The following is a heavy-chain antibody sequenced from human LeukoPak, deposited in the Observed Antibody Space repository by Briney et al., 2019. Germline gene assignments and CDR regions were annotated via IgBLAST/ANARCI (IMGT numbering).Heavy chain of an antibody. CDR1: GGSISSSGYY. D-gene: IGHD1-26*01. V-gene: IGHV4-39*01. CDR3: ARHEYGGSYYGLSWFDP. J-gene: IGHJ5*02. Sequence: PSETLSLTCTVSGGSISSSGYYWGWIRQPPGKGLEWIASIYYSGSTYYNPSLKSRVTISVDTSKNQLSLKLSSLTAADTAVYYSARHEYGGSYYGLSWFDPWGQGTLVTVSS. CDR2: IYYSGST.